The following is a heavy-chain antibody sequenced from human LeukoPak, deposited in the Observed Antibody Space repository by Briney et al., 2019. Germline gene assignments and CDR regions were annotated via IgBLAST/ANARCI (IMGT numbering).Heavy chain of an antibody. V-gene: IGHV4-39*07. CDR2: IYYSGST. D-gene: IGHD6-19*01. CDR1: GGSISSSSYY. J-gene: IGHJ4*02. Sequence: SETLSLTCTVSGGSISSSSYYWGWIRQPPGKGLEWIGSIYYSGSTYYNPSLKSRVTISVDTSKNQFSLKLSSVTAADTAVYYCARQIAVAGPRSPFGYWGQGTLVTVSS. CDR3: ARQIAVAGPRSPFGY.